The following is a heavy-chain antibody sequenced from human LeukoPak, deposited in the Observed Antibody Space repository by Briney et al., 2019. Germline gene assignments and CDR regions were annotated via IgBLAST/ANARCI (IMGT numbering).Heavy chain of an antibody. Sequence: GASVMVSCKASGYTFTGYYMHWVRQAPGQGLEWMGWINPNSGGTNYAQKFQGRVTMTRDTSISTAYMELSRLRSDDTAVYYCARGNIAVAGAPPAYYYYMDVWGKGTTVTVSS. CDR3: ARGNIAVAGAPPAYYYYMDV. J-gene: IGHJ6*03. D-gene: IGHD6-19*01. CDR1: GYTFTGYY. CDR2: INPNSGGT. V-gene: IGHV1-2*02.